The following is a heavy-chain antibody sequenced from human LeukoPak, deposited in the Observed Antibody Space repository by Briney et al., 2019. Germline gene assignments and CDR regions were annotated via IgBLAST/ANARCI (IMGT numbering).Heavy chain of an antibody. J-gene: IGHJ4*02. CDR3: AKTYGGGHLAYFDH. Sequence: GGSLRLSCAASGFTFSNYAMSWVRQAPGKGLEWVSVITGSGDTTYYADSVKGRFTVSRDNSENTLYIHMNSLRVEDTAVYYCAKTYGGGHLAYFDHWGQGTLVTVAS. V-gene: IGHV3-23*01. CDR2: ITGSGDTT. CDR1: GFTFSNYA. D-gene: IGHD1-26*01.